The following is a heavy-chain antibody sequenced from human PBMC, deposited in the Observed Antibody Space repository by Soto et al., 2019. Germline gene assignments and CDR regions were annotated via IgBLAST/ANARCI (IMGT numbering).Heavy chain of an antibody. V-gene: IGHV4-30-4*01. CDR3: ARVKDIAVAGTDYYYYGMDV. D-gene: IGHD6-19*01. CDR1: GGSISSGDYY. CDR2: IYYSGST. J-gene: IGHJ6*02. Sequence: SETLSLTCTVSGGSISSGDYYWSWIRQPPGKGLEWIGYIYYSGSTYYNPSLKSRVTISVDTSKNQFSLKLSSVTAADTAVYYCARVKDIAVAGTDYYYYGMDVWGQGTTVTVSS.